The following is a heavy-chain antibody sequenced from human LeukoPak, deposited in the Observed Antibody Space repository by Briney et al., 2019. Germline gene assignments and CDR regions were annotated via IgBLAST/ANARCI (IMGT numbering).Heavy chain of an antibody. CDR2: IYVGDSDT. J-gene: IGHJ4*02. CDR3: ARREGYYYDSSVDY. CDR1: GHSFTDYW. V-gene: IGHV5-51*01. D-gene: IGHD3-22*01. Sequence: GESLKISCKGSGHSFTDYWIAWVRQVPGKGLDWMGVIYVGDSDTRYSPSFQGQVTISADKSISTAYLQWSSLKASDTAMYYCARREGYYYDSSVDYWGQGTLVTVSS.